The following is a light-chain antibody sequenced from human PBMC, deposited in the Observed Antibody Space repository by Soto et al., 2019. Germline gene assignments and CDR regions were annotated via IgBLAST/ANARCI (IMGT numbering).Light chain of an antibody. CDR2: EVS. Sequence: QSALTQPASVSGSPGQSITISCTGTTSDVGGYNYVSWYQQHPGKAPKVMIYEVSNRPSGVSNRFSGSKSGNTASLTISGLQAEDEADDYCSSYTSSSTLVVFGGGTKLTVL. CDR3: SSYTSSSTLVV. J-gene: IGLJ2*01. CDR1: TSDVGGYNY. V-gene: IGLV2-14*01.